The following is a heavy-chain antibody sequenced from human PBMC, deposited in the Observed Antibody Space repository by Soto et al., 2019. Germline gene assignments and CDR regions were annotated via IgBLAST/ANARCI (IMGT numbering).Heavy chain of an antibody. J-gene: IGHJ4*02. V-gene: IGHV3-48*03. D-gene: IGHD2-2*01. CDR2: ISSAGDSS. CDR1: GFTFSSYE. Sequence: PGGSLRLSCAASGFTFSSYEMNWVRQAPGKTLEWVSYISSAGDSSYYADSVKSRFTISRDNAKNSLYLQMNSLRVEDTAVYYCARAYCSTTTCHVQAFDSWGQGTLVTVSS. CDR3: ARAYCSTTTCHVQAFDS.